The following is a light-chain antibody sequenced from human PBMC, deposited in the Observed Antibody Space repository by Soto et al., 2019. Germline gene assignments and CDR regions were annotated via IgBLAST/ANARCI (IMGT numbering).Light chain of an antibody. CDR3: QKYNSYSRT. CDR2: KES. CDR1: QSISSS. V-gene: IGKV1-5*03. Sequence: DIQMTQSPSTLSSSLGDSVTITCRASQSISSSLAWYQQKTGKAPNLLIYKESTSQSGVPSRLSGSGSGTELNLTISRLQPDDFATYYCQKYNSYSRTCGQGTKVDIK. J-gene: IGKJ1*01.